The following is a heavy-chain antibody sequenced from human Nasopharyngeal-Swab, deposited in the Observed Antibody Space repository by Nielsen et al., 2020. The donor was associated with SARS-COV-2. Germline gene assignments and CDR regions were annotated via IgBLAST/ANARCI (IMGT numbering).Heavy chain of an antibody. CDR2: INPSGGST. CDR3: ARVDTAMVSYYYYGMDV. Sequence: WVRQAPGQGLEWMGIINPSGGSTSYAQRFQGRVTTTRDTSTSTVYMELSSLRSEDTAVYYCARVDTAMVSYYYYGMDVWGQGTTVTVSS. V-gene: IGHV1-46*01. J-gene: IGHJ6*02. D-gene: IGHD5-18*01.